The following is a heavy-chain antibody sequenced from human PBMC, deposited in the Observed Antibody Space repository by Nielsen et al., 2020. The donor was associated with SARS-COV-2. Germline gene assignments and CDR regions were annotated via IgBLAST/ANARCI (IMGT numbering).Heavy chain of an antibody. CDR2: ISTYNGNT. D-gene: IGHD6-13*01. J-gene: IGHJ4*02. CDR1: GYRFSSSG. V-gene: IGHV1-18*01. Sequence: ASVKVSCKTSGYRFSSSGIGWVRQAPGQGLEWMGYISTYNGNTKYAQKVQGRVTMTTDTSTSTAYMELTSPRSDDTAVYYCAREYSSSCCHFDYWGQGTLVTVSS. CDR3: AREYSSSCCHFDY.